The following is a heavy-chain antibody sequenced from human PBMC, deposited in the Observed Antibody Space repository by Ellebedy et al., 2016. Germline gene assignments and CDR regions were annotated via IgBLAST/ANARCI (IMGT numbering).Heavy chain of an antibody. V-gene: IGHV4-34*01. CDR2: INHSGST. D-gene: IGHD2-2*01. CDR3: ARQLGQLFDY. Sequence: SETLSLTXAVYGGSFSGYYWSWIRQPPGKGLEWIGEINHSGSTNYNPSLKSRVTISVDTSKNQFSLKLSSVTAADTAVYYCARQLGQLFDYWGQGTLVTVSS. J-gene: IGHJ4*02. CDR1: GGSFSGYY.